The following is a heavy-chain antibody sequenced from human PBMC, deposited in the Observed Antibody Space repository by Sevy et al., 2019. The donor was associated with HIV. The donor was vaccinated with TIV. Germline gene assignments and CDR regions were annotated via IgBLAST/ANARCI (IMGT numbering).Heavy chain of an antibody. CDR2: ISSSSSTI. CDR3: ARDRGATSYYYYYMDV. Sequence: GGSLRLSCAASGFTFSSYSMNWVRQAPGKGLEWVSYISSSSSTIYYAHSVKGRFTISRDNAKNSLYLQMNSLRDEDTAVYYCARDRGATSYYYYYMDVWGKGTTVTVSS. V-gene: IGHV3-48*02. J-gene: IGHJ6*03. CDR1: GFTFSSYS. D-gene: IGHD1-26*01.